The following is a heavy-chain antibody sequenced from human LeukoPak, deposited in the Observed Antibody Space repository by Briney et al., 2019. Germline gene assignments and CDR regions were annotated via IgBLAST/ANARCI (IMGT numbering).Heavy chain of an antibody. J-gene: IGHJ5*02. CDR2: IKQDGSEK. V-gene: IGHV3-7*01. CDR3: AREGGLEIPYYDFWPPDPFDP. CDR1: GFTFSSYW. D-gene: IGHD3-3*01. Sequence: PGGSLRLSCAASGFTFSSYWMSWVRQAPGKGLEWVANIKQDGSEKYYVDSVKGRFTISRDNAKNSLYLQMNSLRAEDTAVYYCAREGGLEIPYYDFWPPDPFDPWGQGTLVTVSS.